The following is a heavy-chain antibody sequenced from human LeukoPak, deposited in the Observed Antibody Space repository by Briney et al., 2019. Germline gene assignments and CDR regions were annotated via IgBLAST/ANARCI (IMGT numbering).Heavy chain of an antibody. V-gene: IGHV1-46*01. D-gene: IGHD2-2*02. CDR2: INPSGGST. CDR1: GYTFTSYY. CDR3: ARGDCSSTSCYTSDYYYYYMDV. Sequence: ASVKVSCKASGYTFTSYYMHWVRQAPGQGLEWMGIINPSGGSTSYAQKFQGRVTMTRDTSTSTVYMELSSLRSEDTAVYYCARGDCSSTSCYTSDYYYYYMDVWGKGTTVTISS. J-gene: IGHJ6*03.